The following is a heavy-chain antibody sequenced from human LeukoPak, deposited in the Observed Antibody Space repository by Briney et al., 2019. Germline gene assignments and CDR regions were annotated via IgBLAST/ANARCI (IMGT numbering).Heavy chain of an antibody. V-gene: IGHV3-23*01. CDR1: GFTFSNYA. D-gene: IGHD3/OR15-3a*01. J-gene: IGHJ4*02. CDR2: ISGSGGRI. CDR3: AGDQFAFGLFDY. Sequence: PGGSLRLSCAASGFTFSNYAMSWVRQAPGKGLEWVSGISGSGGRINYADSVKGRFSISRDSSKNTLYLQMNSLRAEDTAVYYCAGDQFAFGLFDYWGQGTLVTVSS.